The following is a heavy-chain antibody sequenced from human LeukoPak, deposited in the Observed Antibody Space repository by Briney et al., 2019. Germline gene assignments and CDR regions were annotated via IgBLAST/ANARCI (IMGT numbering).Heavy chain of an antibody. Sequence: GXLRLSCAASRFTFDDYGMSWVRQAPGKGLEWVSGINWNGGSTGYADSVKGRFTISRDNAKNSLYLQMNSLRAEDTALYYCARDTPYDSSGFNHWGQGTLVTVSS. D-gene: IGHD3-22*01. CDR2: INWNGGST. V-gene: IGHV3-20*04. CDR3: ARDTPYDSSGFNH. CDR1: RFTFDDYG. J-gene: IGHJ5*02.